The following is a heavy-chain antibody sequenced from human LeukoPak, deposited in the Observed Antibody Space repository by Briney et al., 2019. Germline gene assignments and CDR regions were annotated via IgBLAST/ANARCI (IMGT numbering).Heavy chain of an antibody. CDR1: GYTFINHA. J-gene: IGHJ4*02. CDR2: INTNTGIP. Sequence: ASVKVSCKASGYTFINHAIKWVRQAPGQGPEWMGWINTNTGIPTYAQGFTGRFVFSLDTSVSTAYLQITSLKAEDTAVYYCARVGSASGSYYYPFDYWGQGTLVTVSS. D-gene: IGHD3-10*01. V-gene: IGHV7-4-1*02. CDR3: ARVGSASGSYYYPFDY.